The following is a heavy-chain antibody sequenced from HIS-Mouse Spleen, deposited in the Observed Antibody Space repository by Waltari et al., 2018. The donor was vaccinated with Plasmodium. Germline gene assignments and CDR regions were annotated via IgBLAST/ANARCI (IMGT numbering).Heavy chain of an antibody. CDR1: GFTFSSYW. CDR2: IKQDGSEK. D-gene: IGHD6-13*01. J-gene: IGHJ2*01. V-gene: IGHV3-7*01. Sequence: EVQLVESGGGVVQPGGSLSLFCAAAGFTFSSYWMSWVREAPGKGLEWVANIKQDGSEKYYVDSVKGRFTISRDNAKNSLYLQMNSLRAEDTAVYYCASSWYWYFDLWGRGTLVTVSS. CDR3: ASSWYWYFDL.